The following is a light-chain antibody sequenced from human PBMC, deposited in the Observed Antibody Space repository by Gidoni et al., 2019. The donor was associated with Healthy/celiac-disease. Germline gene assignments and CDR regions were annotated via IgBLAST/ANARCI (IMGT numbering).Light chain of an antibody. CDR2: DNN. J-gene: IGLJ2*01. Sequence: QSVLTQPPSVSAAPGQKVTISCSGSSSNIGNNYASWYQQLPGTAPKLLIYDNNKRPSGIPDRFSGSKSGTSATLGITGLQTGDEADYYCGTWDSSLSARVFGGGTKLTGL. CDR3: GTWDSSLSARV. CDR1: SSNIGNNY. V-gene: IGLV1-51*01.